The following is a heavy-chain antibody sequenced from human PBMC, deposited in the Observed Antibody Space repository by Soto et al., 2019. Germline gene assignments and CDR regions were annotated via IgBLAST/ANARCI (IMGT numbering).Heavy chain of an antibody. D-gene: IGHD3-10*01. CDR2: INHSGST. CDR1: GGSFRGYY. Sequence: ASETLSLTCAVYGGSFRGYYWSLIRQPPGKGLEWIGEINHSGSTNYNPSLKSRVTISVDTSKNQFSLKLSSVTAADTAVYYCGGMVRTAFDIWGQGTMVTVSS. CDR3: GGMVRTAFDI. V-gene: IGHV4-34*01. J-gene: IGHJ3*02.